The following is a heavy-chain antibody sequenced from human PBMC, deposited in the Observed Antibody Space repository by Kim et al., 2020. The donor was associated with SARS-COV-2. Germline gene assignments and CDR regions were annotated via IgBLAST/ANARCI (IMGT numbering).Heavy chain of an antibody. Sequence: YYNPSLKSRVTISVDTSKNQFSLKLSSVTAADTAVYYCAARIAAAGTVDYWGQGTLVTVSS. J-gene: IGHJ4*02. CDR3: AARIAAAGTVDY. V-gene: IGHV4-30-2*05. D-gene: IGHD6-13*01.